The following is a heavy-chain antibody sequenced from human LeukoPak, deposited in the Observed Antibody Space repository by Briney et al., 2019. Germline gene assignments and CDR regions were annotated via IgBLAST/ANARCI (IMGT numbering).Heavy chain of an antibody. D-gene: IGHD2-15*01. CDR3: ARSGSNTLDY. Sequence: GGSLRLSCAASGFTFSSYAMHWVRQAPGKGLEYGSSISSNGGSTYYANSVKGRFTMSRDNSKNTLHLQMGSLRAEDMAVYYCARSGSNTLDYWGQGTLVTVSS. J-gene: IGHJ4*02. CDR1: GFTFSSYA. V-gene: IGHV3-64*01. CDR2: ISSNGGST.